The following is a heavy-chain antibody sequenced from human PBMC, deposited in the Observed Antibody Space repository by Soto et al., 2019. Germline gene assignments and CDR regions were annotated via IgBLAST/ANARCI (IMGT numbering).Heavy chain of an antibody. CDR1: GFTFSGSA. CDR2: IRSKANSYAT. Sequence: EVQLVESGGGLVQPGGSLKLSCAASGFTFSGSAMHWVRQASGKGLEWVGRIRSKANSYATAYAASVKGRFTISRDDSKNTAYLQMNSLKTEDTAVYYCTRCQRGMDVWGQGTTVTVSS. J-gene: IGHJ6*02. V-gene: IGHV3-73*02. CDR3: TRCQRGMDV.